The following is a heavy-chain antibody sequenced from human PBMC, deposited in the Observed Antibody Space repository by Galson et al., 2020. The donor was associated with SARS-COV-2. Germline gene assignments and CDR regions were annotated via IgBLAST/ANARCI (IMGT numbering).Heavy chain of an antibody. Sequence: GGSLRLSCAASGFTFGGSDMHWVRQPTGNRREWVSAIRPGYEPYYSYSVKGRFTISRENAKNSLYLQMNSLTVGDTAVYYCAREIRDQVSGVWHLDLWGRGTLVTVSS. CDR2: IRPGYEP. CDR1: GFTFGGSD. V-gene: IGHV3-13*05. J-gene: IGHJ2*01. CDR3: AREIRDQVSGVWHLDL. D-gene: IGHD2-2*01.